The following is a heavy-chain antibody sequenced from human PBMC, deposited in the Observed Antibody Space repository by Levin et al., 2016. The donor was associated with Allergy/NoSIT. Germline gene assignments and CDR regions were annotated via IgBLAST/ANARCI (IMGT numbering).Heavy chain of an antibody. D-gene: IGHD5-18*01. Sequence: GESLKISCVASGFTFSSHAMHWVRQAPGKGLEWVAVISYDGSNKYYADSVKGRFTISRDNSKNTLYLQMSRLRAEDTAVYYCAKDDSYGYSYYFDYWGQGALVTVSS. CDR2: ISYDGSNK. J-gene: IGHJ4*02. V-gene: IGHV3-30*04. CDR3: AKDDSYGYSYYFDY. CDR1: GFTFSSHA.